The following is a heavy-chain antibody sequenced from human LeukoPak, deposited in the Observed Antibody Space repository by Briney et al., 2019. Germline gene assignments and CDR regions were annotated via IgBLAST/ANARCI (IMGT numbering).Heavy chain of an antibody. J-gene: IGHJ3*02. CDR1: GNSFSSDW. D-gene: IGHD3-9*01. V-gene: IGHV5-51*01. Sequence: GESLKISCKGSGNSFSSDWIGWVRQMPGKGLEWMGIIYPGDSDTRYSPSFQGQITISADKSISTAYLQWSSLKASDTAMYYCATGYDILTGYHYAFDIWGQETMVTVSS. CDR3: ATGYDILTGYHYAFDI. CDR2: IYPGDSDT.